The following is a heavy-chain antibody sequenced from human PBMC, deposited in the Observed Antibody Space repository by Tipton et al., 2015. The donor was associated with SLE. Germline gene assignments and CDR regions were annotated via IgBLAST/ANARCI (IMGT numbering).Heavy chain of an antibody. CDR2: MYYSGST. CDR1: GGSISSSSYY. D-gene: IGHD3-3*01. Sequence: TLSLTCTVSGGSISSSSYYWGWIRQPPGKGLEWIGSMYYSGSTYYNPSLKSRVTISVDTSKNQFSLKLSSVTAADTAVYYCARDPSVPFWSGYHTGWFDPWGQGTLVTVSP. J-gene: IGHJ5*02. V-gene: IGHV4-39*07. CDR3: ARDPSVPFWSGYHTGWFDP.